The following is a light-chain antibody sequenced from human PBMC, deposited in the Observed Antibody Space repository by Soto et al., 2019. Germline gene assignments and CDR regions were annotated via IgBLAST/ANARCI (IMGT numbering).Light chain of an antibody. CDR3: QQYGSPWA. Sequence: VLTQSPGTLSLSPGERATLSCRASQSVSSSYLAWFQQKPGHAPRLLIYGASSRATGIPDRFSCCGSGTDFTLTIRTLDPDDFAVYYCQQYGSPWAFGQGTKVEIK. CDR2: GAS. V-gene: IGKV3-20*01. CDR1: QSVSSSY. J-gene: IGKJ1*01.